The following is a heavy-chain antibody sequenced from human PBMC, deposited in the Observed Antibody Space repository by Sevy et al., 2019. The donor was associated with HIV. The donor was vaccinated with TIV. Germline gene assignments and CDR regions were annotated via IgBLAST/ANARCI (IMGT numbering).Heavy chain of an antibody. Sequence: GGSLRLSCAASGFTFSSYWMNWVRQAPGKGLEWVANIKQDGSEKYYVDSVKGRFTISRDNAKNSLYLQMNSLRAEDTAVYYCARVDYGGNSGYDYYYYMDVWGKGTTVTVSS. CDR1: GFTFSSYW. J-gene: IGHJ6*03. D-gene: IGHD4-17*01. CDR3: ARVDYGGNSGYDYYYYMDV. V-gene: IGHV3-7*03. CDR2: IKQDGSEK.